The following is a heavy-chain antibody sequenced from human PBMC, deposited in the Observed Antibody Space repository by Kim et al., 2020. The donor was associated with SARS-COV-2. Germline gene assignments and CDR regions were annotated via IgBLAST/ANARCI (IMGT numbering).Heavy chain of an antibody. D-gene: IGHD6-19*01. CDR2: VYYSGST. CDR3: ARGYSSGWTFDY. V-gene: IGHV4-61*01. J-gene: IGHJ4*02. Sequence: SETLSLTCTVSGGSVSSGSYFWSWSRQPPGKGLEWIGYVYYSGSTNYNPSLKSRVTISVDTSKNQLSLKVSSVTAADTAVYYCARGYSSGWTFDYWGQGT. CDR1: GGSVSSGSYF.